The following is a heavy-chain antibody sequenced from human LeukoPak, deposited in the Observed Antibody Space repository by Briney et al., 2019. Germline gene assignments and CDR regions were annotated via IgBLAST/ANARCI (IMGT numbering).Heavy chain of an antibody. V-gene: IGHV1-69*06. D-gene: IGHD6-13*01. Sequence: ASVKVSCKASGGTFSSYAISWVRQAPGQGLEWMGGIIPIFGTANYAQKFQGRVTITADKSTSTAYMELSSLRSEDTAVYYCARGRIAAYYYYYYMDIWGKGTTVTVSS. CDR3: ARGRIAAYYYYYYMDI. J-gene: IGHJ6*03. CDR1: GGTFSSYA. CDR2: IIPIFGTA.